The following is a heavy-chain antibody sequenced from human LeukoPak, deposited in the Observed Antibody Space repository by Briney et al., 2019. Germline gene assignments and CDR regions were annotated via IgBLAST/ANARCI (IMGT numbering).Heavy chain of an antibody. CDR2: ISSNGGST. CDR1: GFTFSSYA. CDR3: ARAPYGDYPFVDY. Sequence: PGGSLRLSCAASGFTFSSYAMHWVRQAPGKGLEYVSAISSNGGSTYYANSVKGRFTISRDNSKNTLYLQMGSLRAEDMAVYYCARAPYGDYPFVDYWGQGTLVTVSS. V-gene: IGHV3-64*01. D-gene: IGHD4-17*01. J-gene: IGHJ4*02.